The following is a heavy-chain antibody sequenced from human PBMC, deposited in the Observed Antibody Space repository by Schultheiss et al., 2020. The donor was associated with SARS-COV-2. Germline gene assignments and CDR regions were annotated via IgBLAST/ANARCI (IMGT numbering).Heavy chain of an antibody. J-gene: IGHJ4*02. Sequence: GGSLRLSCAASGFTFSSYWMSWVRQAPGKGLEWVSVIYSGGKTYYADSVKGRFTISRDNSKNTLYLQMNSLRAEDTAVYYCAREGGGSYGRNYFDYWGQGTLVTVSS. D-gene: IGHD1-26*01. CDR1: GFTFSSYW. V-gene: IGHV3-53*01. CDR3: AREGGGSYGRNYFDY. CDR2: IYSGGKT.